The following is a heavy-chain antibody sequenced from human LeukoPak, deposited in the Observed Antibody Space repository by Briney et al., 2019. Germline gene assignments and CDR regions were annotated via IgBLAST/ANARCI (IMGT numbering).Heavy chain of an antibody. CDR1: GGSVSRSPYY. CDR3: AGYYSYGYKDAFDI. J-gene: IGHJ3*02. CDR2: IYYSGST. Sequence: SETLSLTCTVSGGSVSRSPYYWGWIRQPPGKGLEWIGNIYYSGSTYYNPSLKSRVTISVDTSKNQFSLKLSSVTAADTAVYYCAGYYSYGYKDAFDIWGQGTMVTVSS. V-gene: IGHV4-39*07. D-gene: IGHD5-18*01.